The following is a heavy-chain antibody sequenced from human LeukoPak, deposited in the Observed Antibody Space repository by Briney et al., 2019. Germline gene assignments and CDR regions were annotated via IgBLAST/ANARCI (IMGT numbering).Heavy chain of an antibody. V-gene: IGHV1-8*01. D-gene: IGHD3-16*02. J-gene: IGHJ4*02. CDR3: ARVGGYRKNYFDY. CDR2: MNPNSGNT. Sequence: GESLKISCKASGYTFTSYDINWVRQATGQGLEWTGWMNPNSGNTGYAQKFQGRVTMTRNTSISTAYMELSSLRSEDTAVYYCARVGGYRKNYFDYWGQGTLVTVSS. CDR1: GYTFTSYD.